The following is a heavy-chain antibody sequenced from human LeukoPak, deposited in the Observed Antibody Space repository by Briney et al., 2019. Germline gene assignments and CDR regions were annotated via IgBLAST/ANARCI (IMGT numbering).Heavy chain of an antibody. CDR3: ARLFTLVGRHGLDV. J-gene: IGHJ6*02. V-gene: IGHV5-51*01. CDR1: GYSFTDHW. CDR2: IYPGDSDT. Sequence: GASLKISCKSFGYSFTDHWVAWVRRMPGKGPEWMGIIYPGDSDTRYSPSFQGQVTISADRSAATAFLHVNSLKASDTAIYYCARLFTLVGRHGLDVWGQGTTVTVSS. D-gene: IGHD1-26*01.